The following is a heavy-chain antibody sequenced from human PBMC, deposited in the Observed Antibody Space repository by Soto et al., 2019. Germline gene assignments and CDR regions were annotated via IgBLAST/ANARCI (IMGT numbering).Heavy chain of an antibody. D-gene: IGHD2-2*01. CDR3: ARVSVVQKYYYYGMDV. CDR2: INHSGST. V-gene: IGHV4-34*01. J-gene: IGHJ6*02. CDR1: GGSFSGYY. Sequence: QVQLQQWGAGLLKPSETLSLTCAVYGGSFSGYYWSWIRQPPGKGLEWIGEINHSGSTNYNPSLKSRVTISVDTSKNQFSLKLSSVTAADTAVYYCARVSVVQKYYYYGMDVWDQGTTVTVSS.